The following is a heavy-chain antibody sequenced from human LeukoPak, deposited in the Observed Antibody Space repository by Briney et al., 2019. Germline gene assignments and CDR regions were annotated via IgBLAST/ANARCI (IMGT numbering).Heavy chain of an antibody. CDR2: INPNSGGT. CDR3: ARGGGGYYDFWSGRTMIYGMDV. J-gene: IGHJ6*02. CDR1: GYTFTGYY. D-gene: IGHD3-3*01. Sequence: ASVKVSCKASGYTFTGYYMHWVRQAPGQGLEWMGWINPNSGGTNYAQKFQGRVTMTRNTSISTAYMELSSLRSEDTAVYYCARGGGGYYDFWSGRTMIYGMDVWGQGTTVTVSS. V-gene: IGHV1-2*02.